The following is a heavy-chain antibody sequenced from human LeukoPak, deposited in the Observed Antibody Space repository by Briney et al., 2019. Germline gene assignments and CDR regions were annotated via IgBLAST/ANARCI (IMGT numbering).Heavy chain of an antibody. CDR1: GFTFSGSA. Sequence: GWSLKLSCAASGFTFSGSAMHWVRQASGKGLAWVGRIRSKANSYAAAYAASVKGRITISGDDSKNTAYLQMNSLKTEDTAVYYCTRETYGDYVRTGYYYYMDVWGKGTTVTVSS. D-gene: IGHD4-17*01. CDR2: IRSKANSYAA. J-gene: IGHJ6*03. CDR3: TRETYGDYVRTGYYYYMDV. V-gene: IGHV3-73*01.